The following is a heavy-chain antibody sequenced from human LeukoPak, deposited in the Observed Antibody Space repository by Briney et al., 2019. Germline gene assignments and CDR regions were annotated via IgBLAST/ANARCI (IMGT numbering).Heavy chain of an antibody. CDR1: GFTFSSYS. J-gene: IGHJ4*02. Sequence: GGSLRLSCAASGFTFSSYSMNWVRQAPGMGLEWVAVISYDGSNKYYADSVKGRFTISRDNSKNTLYLQMNSLRAEDTAVYYCARDRGAAAGTGWYFDYWGQGTLVTVSS. V-gene: IGHV3-30*03. CDR3: ARDRGAAAGTGWYFDY. CDR2: ISYDGSNK. D-gene: IGHD6-13*01.